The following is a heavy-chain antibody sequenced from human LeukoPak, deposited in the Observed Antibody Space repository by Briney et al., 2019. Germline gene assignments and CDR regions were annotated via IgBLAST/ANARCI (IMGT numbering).Heavy chain of an antibody. J-gene: IGHJ4*02. Sequence: SETLSLTCTVSGGSISSYYWSWVRQPPGKGLEWIGFVYYTGSTNYSPSLKSRVTISVDTSKNQFSLKLRSVTAADTAVYYCAKATDITMIAVDYYFDYWGQGTLVTVSS. V-gene: IGHV4-59*01. CDR1: GGSISSYY. D-gene: IGHD3-22*01. CDR3: AKATDITMIAVDYYFDY. CDR2: VYYTGST.